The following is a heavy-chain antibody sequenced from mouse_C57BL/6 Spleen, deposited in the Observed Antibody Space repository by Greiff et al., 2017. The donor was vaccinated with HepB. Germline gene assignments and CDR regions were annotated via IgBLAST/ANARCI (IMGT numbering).Heavy chain of an antibody. D-gene: IGHD2-3*01. CDR3: TRGDGYYAMDY. Sequence: EVKLEESGEGLVKPGGSLKLSCAASGFTFSSYAMSWVRQTPEKRLEWVAYISSGGDYIYYADTVKGRFTISRDNARNTLYLQMSSLKSEDTAMYYCTRGDGYYAMDYWGQGTSVTVSS. CDR1: GFTFSSYA. V-gene: IGHV5S21*01. CDR2: ISSGGDYI. J-gene: IGHJ4*01.